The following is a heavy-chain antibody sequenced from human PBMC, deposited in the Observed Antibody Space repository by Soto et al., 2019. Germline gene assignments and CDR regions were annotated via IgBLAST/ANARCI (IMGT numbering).Heavy chain of an antibody. CDR1: GYTFTGYY. Sequence: ASVKVSCKASGYTFTGYYMHWVRQAPGQGLEWMGWIDPNSGGTNYAQKFQGWVTMTRDTSISTAYMELSSLTSEDTAVYYWAGGPRGMIDYWGKGPRVPVSS. V-gene: IGHV1-2*04. CDR3: AGGPRGMIDY. D-gene: IGHD3-16*01. J-gene: IGHJ4*02. CDR2: IDPNSGGT.